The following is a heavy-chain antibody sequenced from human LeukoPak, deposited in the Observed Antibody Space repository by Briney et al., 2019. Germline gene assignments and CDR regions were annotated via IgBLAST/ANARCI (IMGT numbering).Heavy chain of an antibody. V-gene: IGHV3-33*01. J-gene: IGHJ4*02. CDR3: ARDRSLAYFDY. CDR2: IWYDGSNK. D-gene: IGHD5-12*01. CDR1: GFTFSNFG. Sequence: GRSLSLSCAASGFTFSNFGMHWVRQAPGQGLEWVAVIWYDGSNKYYADSVQGRFTISRDNSKNTLYLQMNSLRPEDTAVYYCARDRSLAYFDYWGQGTLVTVSS.